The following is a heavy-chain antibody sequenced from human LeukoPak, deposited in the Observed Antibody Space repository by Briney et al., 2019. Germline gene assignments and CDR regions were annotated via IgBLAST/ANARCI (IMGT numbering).Heavy chain of an antibody. CDR2: ISANGDST. J-gene: IGHJ4*02. Sequence: GGSLRLSCAASGFTFSNCAMTWVRQAPGKGLEWVSSISANGDSTFYADSVKGRFTISRDNSHNTLYLQMDSLRADDTAVYYRAKRFIWIGYWGQGTLVTVSS. D-gene: IGHD1-1*01. CDR1: GFTFSNCA. V-gene: IGHV3-23*01. CDR3: AKRFIWIGY.